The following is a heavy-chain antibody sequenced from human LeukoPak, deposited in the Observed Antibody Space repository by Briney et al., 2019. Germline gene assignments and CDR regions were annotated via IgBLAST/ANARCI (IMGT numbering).Heavy chain of an antibody. Sequence: SETLSLTCTVSGASVSGYYWSWIRQPPGKGLEWIGYIYYSGSTNYKSSLKSRVTISVDTSKNQFSLKLSSMTAADTAFYYCARSRYSSAWYTFDVWGQGTMVTVSS. D-gene: IGHD6-19*01. CDR3: ARSRYSSAWYTFDV. V-gene: IGHV4-59*08. CDR1: GASVSGYY. CDR2: IYYSGST. J-gene: IGHJ3*01.